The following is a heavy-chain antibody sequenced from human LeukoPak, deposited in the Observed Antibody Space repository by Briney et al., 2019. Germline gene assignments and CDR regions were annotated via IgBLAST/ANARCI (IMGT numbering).Heavy chain of an antibody. D-gene: IGHD3-22*01. CDR1: GYTFTNYG. CDR2: ISAYTGNT. CDR3: ARPAGRDYYDSSGYVLY. Sequence: ASVKVSCKASGYTFTNYGISWVRQAPRQGLEWMGRISAYTGNTHYAQEFQGRVTITTDTSTTTAYMELRSLRSDDTAVYDCARPAGRDYYDSSGYVLYWGQGTLVTASS. V-gene: IGHV1-18*01. J-gene: IGHJ4*02.